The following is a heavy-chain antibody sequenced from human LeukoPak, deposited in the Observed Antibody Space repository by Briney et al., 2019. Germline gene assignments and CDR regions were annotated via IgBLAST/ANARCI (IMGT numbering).Heavy chain of an antibody. J-gene: IGHJ4*02. CDR3: ARGYSSGWSVDC. Sequence: SQTLSLTCAISGDSVSSNSATWNWIRQSPSRGLEWLGRTYYRSKWYDDYAVSVKSRVTINPDTSKNQFSLQLNSVAPEDTAVYYCARGYSSGWSVDCWGQGTLVTVSS. CDR2: TYYRSKWYD. CDR1: GDSVSSNSAT. D-gene: IGHD6-19*01. V-gene: IGHV6-1*01.